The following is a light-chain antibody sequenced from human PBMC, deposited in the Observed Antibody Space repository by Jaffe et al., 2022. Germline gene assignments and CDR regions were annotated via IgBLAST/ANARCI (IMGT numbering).Light chain of an antibody. Sequence: DIQMTQSPSSLSASVGDRVTITCQASQDISNYLNWYQQKPGKAPKLLIYDASNLETGVPSRFSGSGSGTDFTFTISSLQPEDIATYYCQQYDNLPPKVTFGPGTKVDIK. V-gene: IGKV1-33*01. CDR3: QQYDNLPPKVT. CDR2: DAS. J-gene: IGKJ3*01. CDR1: QDISNY.